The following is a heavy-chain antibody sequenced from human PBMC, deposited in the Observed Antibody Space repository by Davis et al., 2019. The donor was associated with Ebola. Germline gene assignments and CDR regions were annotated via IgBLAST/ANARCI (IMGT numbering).Heavy chain of an antibody. CDR2: IRSKANSYAT. Sequence: GESLKISCAASGFTFSSYSMNWVRQASGKGLEWVGRIRSKANSYATAYAASVKGRFTISRDDSKNTAYLQMNSLKTEDTAVYYCSIAAAGTADYWGQGTLVTVSS. CDR1: GFTFSSYS. J-gene: IGHJ4*02. V-gene: IGHV3-73*01. D-gene: IGHD6-13*01. CDR3: SIAAAGTADY.